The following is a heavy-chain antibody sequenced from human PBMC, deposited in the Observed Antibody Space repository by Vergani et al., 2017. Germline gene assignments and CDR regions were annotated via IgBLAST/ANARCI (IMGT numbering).Heavy chain of an antibody. CDR2: IRSKNDGGTA. Sequence: EVQLLESGGGLVRPGGSLRLSCAASGFTFSSYWINWVRQAPGKGLEWIGRIRSKNDGGTADYAAPLKGRFTISRDDSKDSAFLLVNNLKTEDTAVYFCYTDYHDYWGQGTLVTVSS. J-gene: IGHJ4*02. D-gene: IGHD2-2*02. CDR1: GFTFSSYW. V-gene: IGHV3-15*01. CDR3: YTDYHDY.